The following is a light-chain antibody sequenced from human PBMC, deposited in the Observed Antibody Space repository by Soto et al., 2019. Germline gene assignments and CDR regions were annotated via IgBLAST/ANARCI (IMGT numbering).Light chain of an antibody. CDR1: SSNIGNNY. CDR2: DNN. Sequence: QSVLTQPPSVSAAPGQKVTISCSGSSSNIGNNYVSWYQQLPGTAPKLLIYDNNKRPSGIPDRFSGSKSGTSATLGITGLQTGDEADYYCSSYTSSSTSPWVFGGGTKLTVL. J-gene: IGLJ3*02. V-gene: IGLV1-51*01. CDR3: SSYTSSSTSPWV.